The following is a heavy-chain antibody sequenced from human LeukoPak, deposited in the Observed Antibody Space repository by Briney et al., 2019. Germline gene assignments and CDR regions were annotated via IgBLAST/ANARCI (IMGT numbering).Heavy chain of an antibody. V-gene: IGHV1-69*10. CDR2: IIPILARP. CDR3: AAELYGVYTDCCTFHI. CDR1: GGPFSYS. Sequence: GASVKVSCKASGGPFSYSISWVRQAPGQGLEWMGWIIPILARPNYAQSLQGGFTITRDMSTNTAYMELSSLGSEDSAVYYCAAELYGVYTDCCTFHIWGQGTMVTVSS. J-gene: IGHJ3*02. D-gene: IGHD4-17*01.